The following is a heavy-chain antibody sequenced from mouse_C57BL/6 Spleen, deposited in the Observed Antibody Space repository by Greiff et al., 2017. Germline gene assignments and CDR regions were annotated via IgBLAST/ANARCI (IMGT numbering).Heavy chain of an antibody. D-gene: IGHD2-5*01. V-gene: IGHV1-82*01. Sequence: QVQLKQSGPELVKPGASVKISCKASGYALSSSWMNWVKQRPGKGLEWIGRIYPGDGDTNYNGKFKGKATLTADKSSSTAYMQLSSLTSEDSAVYFCARAYYSNHYFDYWGQGTTLTVSS. J-gene: IGHJ2*01. CDR3: ARAYYSNHYFDY. CDR2: IYPGDGDT. CDR1: GYALSSSW.